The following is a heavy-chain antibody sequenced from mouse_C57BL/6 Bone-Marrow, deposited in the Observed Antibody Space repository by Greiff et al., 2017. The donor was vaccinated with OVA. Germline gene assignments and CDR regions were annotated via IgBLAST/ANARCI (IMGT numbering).Heavy chain of an antibody. Sequence: EVQVVESGPGMVKPSQSLSLTCTVTGYSITSGYDWHWIRHFPGNKPEWMGYISYSGSTNYNPSLKSRISITHDTSKNHFFLKLNSVTTEDTATYYCASPWFAYWGQGTLVTVSA. V-gene: IGHV3-1*01. CDR2: ISYSGST. CDR1: GYSITSGYD. CDR3: ASPWFAY. J-gene: IGHJ3*01.